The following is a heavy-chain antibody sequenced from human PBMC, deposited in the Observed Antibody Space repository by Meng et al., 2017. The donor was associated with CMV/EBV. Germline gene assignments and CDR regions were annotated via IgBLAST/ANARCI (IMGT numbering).Heavy chain of an antibody. Sequence: ASVKVSCKASGYTFTGYYMHWVRQAPGQGLEWMGWINPNSGGTNYAQKFQGRVTMTRDTSISTAYMELSRLRSDETAVYYCARDYRIAAAGTNYYYGMDVWGQGTTVTVSS. CDR1: GYTFTGYY. D-gene: IGHD6-13*01. CDR2: INPNSGGT. CDR3: ARDYRIAAAGTNYYYGMDV. V-gene: IGHV1-2*02. J-gene: IGHJ6*02.